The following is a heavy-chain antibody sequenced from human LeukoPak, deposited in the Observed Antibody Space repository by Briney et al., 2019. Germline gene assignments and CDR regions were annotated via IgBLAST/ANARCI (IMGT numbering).Heavy chain of an antibody. Sequence: GGSLRLSCAASGFIFSTYAMHWVRQAPGKELEHVSGISRNGNTTSYANSVKGRFTISRDNSKNTLYLQMGSLRAEDMAVYYCARRTFLNAFDIWGQGTMVTVSS. CDR1: GFIFSTYA. V-gene: IGHV3-64*01. J-gene: IGHJ3*02. CDR2: ISRNGNTT. CDR3: ARRTFLNAFDI. D-gene: IGHD1-1*01.